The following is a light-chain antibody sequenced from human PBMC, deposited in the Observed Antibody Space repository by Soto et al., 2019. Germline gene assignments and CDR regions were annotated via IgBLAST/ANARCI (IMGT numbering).Light chain of an antibody. CDR2: DTS. J-gene: IGKJ1*01. CDR1: QSVSSY. Sequence: EIVLTQSPATLSLSPGERATLSCRASQSVSSYLAWYQQKPGQAPRLLIYDTSNRATGIPARFSGSGSGTDFTLTISSLAPEDLAFYCCQQRNNWPWTFGQGTKVEIK. V-gene: IGKV3-11*01. CDR3: QQRNNWPWT.